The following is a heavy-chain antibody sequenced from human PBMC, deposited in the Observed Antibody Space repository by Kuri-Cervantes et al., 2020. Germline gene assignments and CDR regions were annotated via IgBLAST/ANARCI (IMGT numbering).Heavy chain of an antibody. J-gene: IGHJ3*02. Sequence: ASVKVSCKASGYTCTNYAIHWVRQAPGQRLEWMGWVNAGNGNTKYSQNFQGRVTMTRDTSATTAYMELSGLRSEDTAVYYCARWGQYQLPARMVGAFDIWGQGTMVTVSS. V-gene: IGHV1-3*01. CDR1: GYTCTNYA. D-gene: IGHD2-2*01. CDR2: VNAGNGNT. CDR3: ARWGQYQLPARMVGAFDI.